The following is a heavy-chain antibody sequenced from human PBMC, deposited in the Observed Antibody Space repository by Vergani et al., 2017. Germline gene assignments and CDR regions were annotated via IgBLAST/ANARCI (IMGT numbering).Heavy chain of an antibody. V-gene: IGHV3-23*01. Sequence: EVQLLESGGDLVQPGGSLRLSCAASGFTFSSYAMSWVRQAPGKGLEWVSAISGSGGSTYYADSVKGRFTISRDNSKNTLYLQMNSLRAEDTAVYYCAKPSWRYYYYMDVWGKGTTVTVSS. J-gene: IGHJ6*03. D-gene: IGHD1-1*01. CDR1: GFTFSSYA. CDR2: ISGSGGST. CDR3: AKPSWRYYYYMDV.